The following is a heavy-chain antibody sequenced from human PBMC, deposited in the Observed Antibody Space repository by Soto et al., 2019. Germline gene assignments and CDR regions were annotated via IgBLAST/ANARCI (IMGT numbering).Heavy chain of an antibody. J-gene: IGHJ4*02. CDR1: GYTFTSYA. Sequence: ASVKVCCKASGYTFTSYAMHWVRQAPGQRLEWMGWINAGNGNTKYSQKFQGRVTITRDTSASTAYMELSSLRSEDTAVYYCARDLLIGAYTSILSQLYSGWYGKFYYWGQRTLVTVSS. D-gene: IGHD6-19*01. V-gene: IGHV1-3*01. CDR3: ARDLLIGAYTSILSQLYSGWYGKFYY. CDR2: INAGNGNT.